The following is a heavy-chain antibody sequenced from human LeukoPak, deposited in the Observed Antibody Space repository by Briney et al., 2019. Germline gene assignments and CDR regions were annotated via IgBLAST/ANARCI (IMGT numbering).Heavy chain of an antibody. Sequence: SETLSLTCTVSGGSISSGGYYWSWIRQPAGKGLEWIGRIYTSGSTNYNPSLKSRVTMSVDTSKNQFSLKLSSVTAADTAVYYCARDQPYCSSTSCYAFDIWGQGTMVTVSS. CDR2: IYTSGST. CDR1: GGSISSGGYY. V-gene: IGHV4-61*02. CDR3: ARDQPYCSSTSCYAFDI. J-gene: IGHJ3*02. D-gene: IGHD2-2*01.